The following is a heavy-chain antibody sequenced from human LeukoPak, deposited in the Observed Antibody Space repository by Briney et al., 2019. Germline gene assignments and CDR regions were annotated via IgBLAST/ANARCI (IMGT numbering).Heavy chain of an antibody. D-gene: IGHD6-13*01. Sequence: SVKVSCKASGYTFTSYDINWVRQATGQGLEWMGGIIPIFGTANYAQKFQGRVTITADESTSTAYMELSSLRSEDTAVYYCARVLLAAAGHFDYWGQGTLVTVSS. J-gene: IGHJ4*02. CDR2: IIPIFGTA. CDR3: ARVLLAAAGHFDY. CDR1: GYTFTSYD. V-gene: IGHV1-69*13.